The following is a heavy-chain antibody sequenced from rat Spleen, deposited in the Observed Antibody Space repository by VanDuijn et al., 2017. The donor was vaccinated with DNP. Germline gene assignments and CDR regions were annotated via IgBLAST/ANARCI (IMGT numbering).Heavy chain of an antibody. J-gene: IGHJ2*01. CDR3: ARGRGSYFDY. CDR1: GFSLTSYN. Sequence: QVQLKESGPGLVQPSQTLSLTCTVSGFSLTSYNVHWVRQPTGKGLEWMGIIWTGGSTDYNSALKSRMSISKDNSKSEVFLKMNSLQTEDIATYYCARGRGSYFDYWGQGVMVTVSS. V-gene: IGHV2-30*01. CDR2: IWTGGST. D-gene: IGHD1-11*01.